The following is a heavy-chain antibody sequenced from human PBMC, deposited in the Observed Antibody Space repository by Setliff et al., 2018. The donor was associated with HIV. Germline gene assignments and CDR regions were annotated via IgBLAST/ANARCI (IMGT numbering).Heavy chain of an antibody. V-gene: IGHV4-38-2*01. CDR2: MYFRGNA. Sequence: SETLSLTCAVSGYSISSGYYWGWIRQAPGKGLEWIGTMYFRGNARNSPSLKSRVTISVDTSKNQLSLNLTSVTAADTAVYYCARVETTVRGATYAMDVWGQGTTVTVSS. J-gene: IGHJ6*02. CDR1: GYSISSGYY. CDR3: ARVETTVRGATYAMDV. D-gene: IGHD3-10*01.